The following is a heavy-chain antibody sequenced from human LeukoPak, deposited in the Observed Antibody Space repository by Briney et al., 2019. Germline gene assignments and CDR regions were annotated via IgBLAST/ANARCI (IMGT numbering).Heavy chain of an antibody. Sequence: SETLSLTCAVYGGSFSGYYWTWIRQPPGKGLEWIGEINHSGSTNYNPSLKSRVTISVDTSKNQFSLKLSSVTAADTAVYYCARARNYYDSSDYYYEGDAFDIWGQGTMVTVSS. CDR1: GGSFSGYY. CDR2: INHSGST. V-gene: IGHV4-34*01. D-gene: IGHD3-22*01. J-gene: IGHJ3*02. CDR3: ARARNYYDSSDYYYEGDAFDI.